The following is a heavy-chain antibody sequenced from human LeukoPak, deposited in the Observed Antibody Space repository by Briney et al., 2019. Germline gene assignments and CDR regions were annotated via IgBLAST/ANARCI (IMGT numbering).Heavy chain of an antibody. D-gene: IGHD4-17*01. V-gene: IGHV1-2*02. CDR1: GYTSTGYY. CDR3: ARDYGDYHFDY. J-gene: IGHJ4*02. CDR2: INPNSGGT. Sequence: GASVKVSCKASGYTSTGYYMHWVRQAPGQGLEWMGWINPNSGGTNYAQKFQGRVTMTRDTPISTAYMELSRLRSDDTAVYYCARDYGDYHFDYWGQGTLVTVSS.